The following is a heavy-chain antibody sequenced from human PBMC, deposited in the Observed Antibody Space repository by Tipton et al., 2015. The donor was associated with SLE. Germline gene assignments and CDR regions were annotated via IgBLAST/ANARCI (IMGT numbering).Heavy chain of an antibody. Sequence: QLVQSGGGLVQPGGSLRLSCAASGFTFSSYWMSWVRQAPGKGLEWVANIKQDGSEKYYVDSVKGRFTISRDNAKNSLYLQMNSLRAEDTAVYYCARSYSSGWTYFDYWGQGTLVTVSS. D-gene: IGHD6-19*01. CDR2: IKQDGSEK. CDR1: GFTFSSYW. CDR3: ARSYSSGWTYFDY. J-gene: IGHJ4*02. V-gene: IGHV3-7*05.